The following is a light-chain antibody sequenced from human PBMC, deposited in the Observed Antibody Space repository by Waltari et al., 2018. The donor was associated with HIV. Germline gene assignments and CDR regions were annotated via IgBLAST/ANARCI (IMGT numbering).Light chain of an antibody. V-gene: IGLV2-23*01. CDR3: CSYAGSSTLV. J-gene: IGLJ3*02. CDR2: EAS. CDR1: STDVGSYNL. Sequence: QSALTQPASVSGSPGQSITISCTGTSTDVGSYNLVSWYQYHPGNPPKLMIYEASKRPSGVSNRFSGSKSGNTASLTISGLQAEDEADYYCCSYAGSSTLVFGGGTKLTVL.